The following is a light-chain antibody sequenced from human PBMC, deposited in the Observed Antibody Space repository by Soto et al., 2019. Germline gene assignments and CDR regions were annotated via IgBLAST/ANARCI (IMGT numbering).Light chain of an antibody. V-gene: IGKV1-39*01. Sequence: DLQMTQSPSSLSASVGDRVTITCRASQSIYSSLNWYHQKPGKAPKLLIYAASNLQSGVPSRFSGSGSGTDFTLSISSLQPEDFATYYCQQSYSAPYTFGQGTKLEI. CDR3: QQSYSAPYT. CDR1: QSIYSS. J-gene: IGKJ2*01. CDR2: AAS.